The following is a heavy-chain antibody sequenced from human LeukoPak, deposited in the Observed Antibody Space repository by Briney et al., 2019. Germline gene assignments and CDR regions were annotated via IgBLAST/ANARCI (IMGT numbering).Heavy chain of an antibody. CDR1: GGSISSYS. V-gene: IGHV4-59*01. J-gene: IGHJ4*02. CDR3: ARRAYSYGHYYYFDF. CDR2: IYYTGSS. D-gene: IGHD5-18*01. Sequence: ASETLSLTCTVSGGSISSYSWSWIRQPPGKGLEWIGYIYYTGSSNYNPSLKSRGSISLDTSKNHFSLRLSSVTAADTAVYYCARRAYSYGHYYYFDFWGQGTLVTVSS.